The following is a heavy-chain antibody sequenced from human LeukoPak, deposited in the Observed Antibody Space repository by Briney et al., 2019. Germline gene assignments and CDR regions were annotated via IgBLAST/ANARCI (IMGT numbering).Heavy chain of an antibody. CDR1: GGSLSSGSYY. V-gene: IGHV4-61*02. D-gene: IGHD3-10*01. CDR2: IYTSGST. Sequence: PSETLSLTCTVSGGSLSSGSYYWSWIRQPAGKGLEWIGRIYTSGSTDYNPSLKSRVTISVDTSKNQFSLKLSSVTAADTAVYYCASYGSGSYAFDIWGQGTMVTVSS. CDR3: ASYGSGSYAFDI. J-gene: IGHJ3*02.